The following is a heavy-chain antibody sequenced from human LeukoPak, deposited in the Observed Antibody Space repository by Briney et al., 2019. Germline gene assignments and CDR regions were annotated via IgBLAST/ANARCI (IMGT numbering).Heavy chain of an antibody. V-gene: IGHV4-59*01. Sequence: SETLSLTCTVSGGSISSYYWSWMRQPPGKGLEWIGYIYYSGSTNYNPSLTSRVTISVDTSKNQFSLKLSSVTAADTAVYHCARSAAAGSYYFDYWGQGTLVTVSS. CDR3: ARSAAAGSYYFDY. J-gene: IGHJ4*02. CDR2: IYYSGST. CDR1: GGSISSYY. D-gene: IGHD6-13*01.